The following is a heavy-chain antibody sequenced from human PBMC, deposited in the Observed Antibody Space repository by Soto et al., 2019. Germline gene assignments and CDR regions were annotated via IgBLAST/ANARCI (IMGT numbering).Heavy chain of an antibody. J-gene: IGHJ6*02. Sequence: GGSLRLSCAASGFTFSSYGMHWVRQAPGKGLEWVAVIWSDGSNKYYADSAKGRFTISRDNSKNRLYLQMNSLRIEDTAVYNCARGRYGMDVWGRGTTVTVSS. CDR3: ARGRYGMDV. V-gene: IGHV3-33*01. CDR2: IWSDGSNK. CDR1: GFTFSSYG.